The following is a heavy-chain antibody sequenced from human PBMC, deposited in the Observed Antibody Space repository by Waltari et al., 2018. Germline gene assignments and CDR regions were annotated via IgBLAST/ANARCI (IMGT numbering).Heavy chain of an antibody. J-gene: IGHJ6*02. D-gene: IGHD1-26*01. V-gene: IGHV3-23*01. CDR2: ISGSGGSI. CDR1: GFRFNNYA. CDR3: AKDRMGATPYYYGMDV. Sequence: EVQLLESGGGLVQPGGSLRLSCATSGFRFNNYAMTWVRRAPGKGLEWVSGISGSGGSISYADSVKGRFTISRDNSNNTLYLQMNSLRAEDTAVYHCAKDRMGATPYYYGMDVWGQGTTVTVSS.